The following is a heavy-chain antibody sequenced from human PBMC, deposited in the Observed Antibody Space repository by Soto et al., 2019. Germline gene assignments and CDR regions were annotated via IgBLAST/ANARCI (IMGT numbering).Heavy chain of an antibody. CDR1: GDSVSSNSAA. V-gene: IGHV6-1*01. J-gene: IGHJ6*02. CDR3: ARDLDYCTNGVCYPETDYYYYGMDV. D-gene: IGHD2-8*01. Sequence: PSQTLSLTCAISGDSVSSNSAAWNWIRQSPSRGLEWLGRTYYRSKWYNDYAVSVKSRITINPDTSKNQFSLQLNSVTPEDTAVYYCARDLDYCTNGVCYPETDYYYYGMDVWGQGTTVTVSS. CDR2: TYYRSKWYN.